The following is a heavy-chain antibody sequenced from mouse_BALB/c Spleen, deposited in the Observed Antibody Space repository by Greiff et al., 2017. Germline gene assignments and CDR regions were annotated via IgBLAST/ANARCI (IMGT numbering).Heavy chain of an antibody. CDR2: IDPANGNT. D-gene: IGHD1-2*01. Sequence: VQLKQSGAELVKPGASVKLSCTASGFNIKDTYMHWVKQRPEQGLEWIGRIDPANGNTKYDPKFQGKATITADTSSNTACLQLISLTSEDTAVYYCALVHYYGYNYGAQGTTLTVSS. CDR1: GFNIKDTY. J-gene: IGHJ2*01. CDR3: ALVHYYGYNY. V-gene: IGHV14-3*02.